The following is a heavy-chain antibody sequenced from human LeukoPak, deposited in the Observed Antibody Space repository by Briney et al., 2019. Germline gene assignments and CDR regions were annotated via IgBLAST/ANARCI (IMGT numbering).Heavy chain of an antibody. J-gene: IGHJ4*02. CDR1: GGSINSYY. V-gene: IGHV4-59*01. D-gene: IGHD4-23*01. CDR2: IYYSGST. Sequence: SETLSLTCTVSGGSINSYYWSWIRQPPGKGLEWIGYIYYSGSTNYNPSLKSRVTISVDTSKNQFSLKLSSVTAADTAVYYCARSYGGNSAFDYWGQGTLVTVSS. CDR3: ARSYGGNSAFDY.